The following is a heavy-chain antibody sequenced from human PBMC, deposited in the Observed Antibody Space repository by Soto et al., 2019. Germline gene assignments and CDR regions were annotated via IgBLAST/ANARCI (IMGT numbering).Heavy chain of an antibody. J-gene: IGHJ5*02. CDR2: INPSGGST. D-gene: IGHD3-10*01. V-gene: IGHV1-46*03. CDR1: GYTFTSYG. CDR3: ARDPRYYYGSGTNWFDP. Sequence: ASVKVSCKASGYTFTSYGISWVRQAPGQGLEWMGIINPSGGSTSYAQKFQGRVTMTRDTSTSTVYMELSSLRSEDTAVYYCARDPRYYYGSGTNWFDPWGQGTLVTVSS.